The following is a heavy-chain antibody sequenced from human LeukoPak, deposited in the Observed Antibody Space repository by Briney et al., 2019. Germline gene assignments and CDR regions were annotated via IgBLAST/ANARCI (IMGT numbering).Heavy chain of an antibody. V-gene: IGHV6-1*01. J-gene: IGHJ6*03. D-gene: IGHD6-19*01. CDR1: GDSVSSNSAA. CDR3: ARGRPIAVAGTGFDYYYYMDV. CDR2: TYYRSKWYN. Sequence: SQTLSLTCAISGDSVSSNSAAWNWIRQSPSRGLEWLGRTYYRSKWYNDYAVSVKSRITINPDTSKNQFSLQLNSVTPEDTAAYYCARGRPIAVAGTGFDYYYYMDVWGKGTTVTVSS.